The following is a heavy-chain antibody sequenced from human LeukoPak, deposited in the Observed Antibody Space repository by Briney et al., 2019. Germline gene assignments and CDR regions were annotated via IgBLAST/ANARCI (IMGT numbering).Heavy chain of an antibody. J-gene: IGHJ4*02. Sequence: GSLRLSCTASGFTFSTYAMHWVRQAPGQGLDWVAVISYDVNGKCYADSVKGRFTISRDNSKNTLYLQMNSLGPEDTAVYYCARGTYGDLQWGQGTLVTVSS. V-gene: IGHV3-30*04. CDR1: GFTFSTYA. CDR3: ARGTYGDLQ. CDR2: ISYDVNGK. D-gene: IGHD4-17*01.